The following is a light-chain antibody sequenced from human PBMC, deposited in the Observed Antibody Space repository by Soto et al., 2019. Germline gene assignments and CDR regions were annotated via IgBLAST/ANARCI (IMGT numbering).Light chain of an antibody. CDR3: RRELEWRRR. CDR1: QSVGSD. J-gene: IGKJ1*01. Sequence: EILIAQSPATLSVYPGARATLSCRASQSVGSDLVWYRQKPGQAHRLLIYGASNRATGVPDRFSGSGSGTVFTLTISSLQSDDFEGYEGRRELEWRRRFGQQTRV. V-gene: IGKV3-15*01. CDR2: GAS.